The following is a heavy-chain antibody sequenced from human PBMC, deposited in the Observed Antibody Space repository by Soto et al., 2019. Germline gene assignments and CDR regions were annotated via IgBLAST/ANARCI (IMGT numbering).Heavy chain of an antibody. CDR1: GGTFSSYA. Sequence: EASVKVSCKASGGTFSSYAISWVRQAPGQGLEWMGGIIPIFGTANYAQKFQGRVTITADESTSTAYMELSSLRSEDTAVYYCARDRDYGDPRFAFDIWGQGTMVTVSS. D-gene: IGHD4-17*01. V-gene: IGHV1-69*13. CDR2: IIPIFGTA. CDR3: ARDRDYGDPRFAFDI. J-gene: IGHJ3*02.